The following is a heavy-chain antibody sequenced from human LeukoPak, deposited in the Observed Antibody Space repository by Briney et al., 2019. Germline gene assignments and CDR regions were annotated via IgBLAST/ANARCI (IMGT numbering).Heavy chain of an antibody. V-gene: IGHV3-30*02. CDR1: GFTFSSYG. CDR2: IRYDGSNK. CDR3: ARGRVQLWSLDY. Sequence: PGGSLRLSCAASGFTFSSYGMHWVRQAPGKGLEWVAFIRYDGSNKYYADSLKGRFTVSRDNSKDTLYLQMKSLRVEDTAVYYCARGRVQLWSLDYWGQGTLVTVSS. J-gene: IGHJ4*02. D-gene: IGHD5-18*01.